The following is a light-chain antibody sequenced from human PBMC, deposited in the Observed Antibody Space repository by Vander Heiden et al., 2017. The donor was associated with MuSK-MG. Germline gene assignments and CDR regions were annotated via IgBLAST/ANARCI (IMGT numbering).Light chain of an antibody. J-gene: IGLJ1*01. V-gene: IGLV2-14*03. Sequence: QSALTQPASVSGSPGQSIAISCTGSSSDVGGYNSVSWYQQHPGNAPKLMIYDVTNRPSGVSNRFSGSKSGNTASLTISGRQSEDEADYYCSSATSRNTFVFGSGTKVTVL. CDR2: DVT. CDR3: SSATSRNTFV. CDR1: SSDVGGYNS.